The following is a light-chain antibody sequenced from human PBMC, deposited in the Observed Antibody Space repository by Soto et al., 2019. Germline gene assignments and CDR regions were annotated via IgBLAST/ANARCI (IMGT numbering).Light chain of an antibody. V-gene: IGKV1-5*03. J-gene: IGKJ5*01. CDR2: KAS. CDR3: QQYNSYLIT. CDR1: QSISSW. Sequence: DIQMTQSPSTLSASVGDRVTITCRASQSISSWLARYQQKPGKAPKLLIYKASSLESGVPSRFSGSGSGTEFTLTISSLQPDDFATYYCQQYNSYLITFGQGTRLEIK.